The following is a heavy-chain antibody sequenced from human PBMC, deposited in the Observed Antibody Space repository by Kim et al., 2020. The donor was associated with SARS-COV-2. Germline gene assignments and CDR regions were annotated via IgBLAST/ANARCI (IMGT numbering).Heavy chain of an antibody. Sequence: ASVKVSCKASGYTFTSYGISWVRQAPGQGLEWMGWISAYNGNTNYAQKLQGRVTMTTDTSTSTAYMELRSLRSDDTAVYYSARDLLRLRYSSGWAPYYYYGMDVWGQGTTVTVSS. V-gene: IGHV1-18*01. CDR3: ARDLLRLRYSSGWAPYYYYGMDV. CDR1: GYTFTSYG. CDR2: ISAYNGNT. D-gene: IGHD6-19*01. J-gene: IGHJ6*02.